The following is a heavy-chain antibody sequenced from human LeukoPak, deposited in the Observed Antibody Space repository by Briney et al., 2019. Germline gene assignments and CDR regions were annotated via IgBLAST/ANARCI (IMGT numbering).Heavy chain of an antibody. V-gene: IGHV3-23*01. CDR3: AKESTSDCSGGSCYYWYFDL. CDR1: GFTFSSYA. CDR2: ISGSGGST. D-gene: IGHD2-15*01. Sequence: PGGSLRLSCAASGFTFSSYAMSWVRQAPGKGLEWVPAISGSGGSTYYADSVKGRFTISRDNSKNTLYLQMNSLRAEDTAVYYCAKESTSDCSGGSCYYWYFDLWGRGTLVTVSS. J-gene: IGHJ2*01.